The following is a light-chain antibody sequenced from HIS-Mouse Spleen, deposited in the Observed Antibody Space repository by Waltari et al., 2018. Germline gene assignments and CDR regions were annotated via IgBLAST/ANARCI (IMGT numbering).Light chain of an antibody. CDR2: AAS. V-gene: IGKV1-39*01. J-gene: IGKJ1*01. CDR1: QSISSY. Sequence: DIQMTQSPSSLSASAGDRVTITCRASQSISSYLNWYQQKPGKAPKLLIYAASSLQSWVPSRFSGSGSGTDFTLTISSLQPEDFATYYCQQSYSTPRTFGQGTKVEIK. CDR3: QQSYSTPRT.